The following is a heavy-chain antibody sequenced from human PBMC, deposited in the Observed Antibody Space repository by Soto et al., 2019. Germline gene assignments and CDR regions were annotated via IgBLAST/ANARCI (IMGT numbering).Heavy chain of an antibody. V-gene: IGHV4-4*02. D-gene: IGHD2-2*01. CDR2: IYYSGTS. CDR3: AAYASGRRGWFDP. CDR1: GGSISNDNW. J-gene: IGHJ5*02. Sequence: SETLSLTCAVSGGSISNDNWWSWVRQAPGKGLEWIGEIYYSGTSNYNPSLKNRVTISIDKSKNQFSLNLNSMTAADTAVYYCAAYASGRRGWFDPWGQGTLVTVSS.